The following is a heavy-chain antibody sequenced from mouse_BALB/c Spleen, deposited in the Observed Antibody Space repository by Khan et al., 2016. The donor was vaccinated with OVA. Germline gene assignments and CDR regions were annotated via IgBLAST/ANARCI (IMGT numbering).Heavy chain of an antibody. Sequence: EVQLQESGPGLVKPSQSLSLTCTVTGYSITSDYAWNWIRQFPENTLEWMGYISYSGSTNYNPSLKSRISITRDTSKNQFILQLNSVTTEDTATYDCARDGSRYNYAMDYWGQGTSVTVSA. D-gene: IGHD2-3*01. CDR3: ARDGSRYNYAMDY. V-gene: IGHV3-2*02. J-gene: IGHJ4*01. CDR2: ISYSGST. CDR1: GYSITSDYA.